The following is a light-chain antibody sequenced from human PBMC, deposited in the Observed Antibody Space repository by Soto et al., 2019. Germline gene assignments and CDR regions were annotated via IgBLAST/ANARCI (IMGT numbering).Light chain of an antibody. CDR2: LNSNGSH. CDR3: QTWGTGIDVV. Sequence: QSVLTQSPSASASLGASVKVTCTLSSGHSSYATAWHQQQPEKGPRYLMKLNSNGSHNKGDGIPDRFSGSSSGAERYLTISSLQSEDEADYYCQTWGTGIDVVFGGGTKLTVL. V-gene: IGLV4-69*01. CDR1: SGHSSYA. J-gene: IGLJ2*01.